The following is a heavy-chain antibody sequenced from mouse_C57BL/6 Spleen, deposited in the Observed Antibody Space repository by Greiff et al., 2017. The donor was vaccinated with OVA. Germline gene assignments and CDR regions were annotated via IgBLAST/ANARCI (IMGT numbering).Heavy chain of an antibody. CDR3: AKGIYYDYDLWYAMDY. Sequence: QVQLQQSDAELVKPGASVKISCKVSGYTFTDHTIHWMKQRPEQGLEWIGYIYPRDGSTKYNEKFKGKATLTADKSSSTAYMQLNSLTSEDSAVYFCAKGIYYDYDLWYAMDYWGQGTSVTVSS. V-gene: IGHV1-78*01. CDR2: IYPRDGST. CDR1: GYTFTDHT. J-gene: IGHJ4*01. D-gene: IGHD2-4*01.